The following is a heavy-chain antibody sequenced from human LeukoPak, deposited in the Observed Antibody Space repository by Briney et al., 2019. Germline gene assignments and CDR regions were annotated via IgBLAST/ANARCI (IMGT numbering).Heavy chain of an antibody. CDR2: IYYSGST. D-gene: IGHD5-12*01. Sequence: KPSETLSLTCTVSGSSISSSSYYWGWIRQPPGKGLEWIGSIYYSGSTYYNPPLKSRVTISADTSKNQFSLKLSSVTAADTAVYYCARHLFSVVATIDYWGQGTLVTVSS. J-gene: IGHJ4*02. V-gene: IGHV4-39*01. CDR3: ARHLFSVVATIDY. CDR1: GSSISSSSYY.